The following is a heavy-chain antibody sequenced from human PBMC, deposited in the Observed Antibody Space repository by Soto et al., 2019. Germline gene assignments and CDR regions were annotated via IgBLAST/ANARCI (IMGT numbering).Heavy chain of an antibody. D-gene: IGHD4-17*01. Sequence: QVQLVQSGAEVKKPGASVKVSCKASGYTFTSYDINWVRQATGQGLEWMGWMNPNSGNTGYAQKFQGRVTMTRDTSISTAYMELSSLRSEDTAVYYCARNGGVAAWDDYGDYEGYWGQGTLVTVSS. J-gene: IGHJ4*02. CDR2: MNPNSGNT. V-gene: IGHV1-8*01. CDR1: GYTFTSYD. CDR3: ARNGGVAAWDDYGDYEGY.